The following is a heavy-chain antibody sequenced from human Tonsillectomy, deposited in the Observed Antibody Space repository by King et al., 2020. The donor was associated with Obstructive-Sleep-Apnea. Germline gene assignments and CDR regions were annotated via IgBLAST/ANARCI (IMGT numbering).Heavy chain of an antibody. CDR1: GYSISSGYY. V-gene: IGHV4-38-2*02. J-gene: IGHJ4*02. CDR3: ARDYYYDSSGYYVDY. Sequence: LQLQESGPGLVKPSETLSLTCTVSGYSISSGYYWGWIRQPPGKGLEWIGSIYHSGSTYSNPSLKSRVTISVDTSKNQFSLKLSSVTAADPAVYYCARDYYYDSSGYYVDYWGQGTLVTVSS. D-gene: IGHD3-22*01. CDR2: IYHSGST.